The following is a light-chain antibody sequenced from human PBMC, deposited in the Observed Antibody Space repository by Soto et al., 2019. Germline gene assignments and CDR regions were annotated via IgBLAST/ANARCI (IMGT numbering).Light chain of an antibody. CDR2: AND. V-gene: IGLV1-47*02. CDR1: RTNIGTNY. J-gene: IGLJ3*02. CDR3: SAWDDRLSVV. Sequence: QAVVTQPPSASGTPGQTVTISCSGSRTNIGTNYVYWYQQFPGTAPKLLIFANDKRPSGVPERFSASKSGTSASLAISGLRSEDEAEYFCSAWDDRLSVVFGGGTQLTVL.